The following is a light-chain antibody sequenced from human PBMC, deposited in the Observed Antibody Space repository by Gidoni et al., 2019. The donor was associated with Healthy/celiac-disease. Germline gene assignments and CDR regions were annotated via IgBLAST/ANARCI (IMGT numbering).Light chain of an antibody. V-gene: IGKV3-11*01. J-gene: IGKJ3*01. CDR3: QQRSNWPSFT. CDR2: DAS. Sequence: EIALTQSPATLPLSPGERATLSCRASQSVSSYLAWYQQKPGQAPRLLIYDASNRATGIPARFSGSGSGTDFTLTISSLEPEDFAVYYCQQRSNWPSFTFGPGTKVDIK. CDR1: QSVSSY.